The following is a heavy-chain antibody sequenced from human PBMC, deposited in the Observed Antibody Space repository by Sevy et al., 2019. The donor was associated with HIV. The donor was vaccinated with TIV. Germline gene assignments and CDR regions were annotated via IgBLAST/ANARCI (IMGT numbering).Heavy chain of an antibody. CDR3: AREQITASTPDYFDS. CDR1: GFTFGNYW. CDR2: INQDGSEK. Sequence: GGSLRLSCAASGFTFGNYWRSWVRQAPGKGLECVANINQDGSEKYYLDSVKGRFIVSRDNAKNSLYLQMHSLRAEDSAVSSCAREQITASTPDYFDSWGQGTMVTVSS. J-gene: IGHJ4*02. D-gene: IGHD1-7*01. V-gene: IGHV3-7*01.